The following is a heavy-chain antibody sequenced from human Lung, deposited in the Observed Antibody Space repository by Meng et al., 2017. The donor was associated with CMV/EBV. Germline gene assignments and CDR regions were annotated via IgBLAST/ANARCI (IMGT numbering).Heavy chain of an antibody. J-gene: IGHJ6*02. CDR2: INQDGSQR. Sequence: GGSLRLSCAASGFHFSTYWMSWVRQAPGKALEWVANINQDGSQRNYVDSVKGRFTISRDNAKNSMYLQMNSLRVEDTAVYYCGRDMDVWGQGTTVPSP. CDR1: GFHFSTYW. V-gene: IGHV3-7*01. CDR3: GRDMDV.